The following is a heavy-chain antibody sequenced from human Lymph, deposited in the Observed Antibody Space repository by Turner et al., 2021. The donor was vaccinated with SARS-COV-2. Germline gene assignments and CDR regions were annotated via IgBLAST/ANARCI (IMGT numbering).Heavy chain of an antibody. Sequence: QVQLVQSGAEVKKPGAAVKVSCKASGYTFTSYDINWLRQATGQGLEWMVWINPNSGNTGYAQKFQGRVTMTRNISISTAYMELSTLRSEDTAVYYCAIGRYSGGGMDVWGQGTTVTVSS. CDR1: GYTFTSYD. D-gene: IGHD1-26*01. CDR3: AIGRYSGGGMDV. CDR2: INPNSGNT. J-gene: IGHJ6*02. V-gene: IGHV1-8*01.